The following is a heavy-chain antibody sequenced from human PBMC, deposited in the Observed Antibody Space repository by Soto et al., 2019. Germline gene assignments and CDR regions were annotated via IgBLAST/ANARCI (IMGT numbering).Heavy chain of an antibody. Sequence: PGGSLRLSCAAAGFTFSTHAMHWVRQAPGKGLEWVAFIWSDGSNKYYADSVKGRATISRDNSKRTVDLQMNSLRAEDTAVCYCARDPPSSGWALDYRGQGTLGTDSS. CDR3: ARDPPSSGWALDY. CDR1: GFTFSTHA. J-gene: IGHJ4*02. CDR2: IWSDGSNK. V-gene: IGHV3-33*01. D-gene: IGHD6-19*01.